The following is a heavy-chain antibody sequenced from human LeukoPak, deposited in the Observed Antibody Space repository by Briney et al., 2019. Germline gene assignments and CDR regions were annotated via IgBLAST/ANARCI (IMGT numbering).Heavy chain of an antibody. J-gene: IGHJ5*01. V-gene: IGHV3-23*01. CDR2: INANSGTR. Sequence: GGSLRCSCYASGFAISFFAMRWLRQAPGKGLEWVSTINANSGTRSYAASVRGRFTISRDNSKNTLYLQLNTLRADDTAVYYCAKSISGGQEVTADWFVCCHRGTLVVVSS. CDR3: AKSISGGQEVTADWFVC. CDR1: GFAISFFA. D-gene: IGHD2-21*02.